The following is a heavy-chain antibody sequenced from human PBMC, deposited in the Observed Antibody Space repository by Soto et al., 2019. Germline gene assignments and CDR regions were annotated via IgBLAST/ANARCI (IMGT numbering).Heavy chain of an antibody. CDR2: INPILDST. CDR1: GIMSSGYG. D-gene: IGHD6-25*01. CDR3: ATMKRARLDS. V-gene: IGHV1-69*09. J-gene: IGHJ4*02. Sequence: QEQVVQSGPAMKEPGSSVKVSCRASGIMSSGYGFSWVRQAPGQGLEWVGMINPILDSTHYAQNLQGSVSLSVDKSRDTAYLEVTSLRLEDTAIYFCATMKRARLDSWGRGTVVTVSS.